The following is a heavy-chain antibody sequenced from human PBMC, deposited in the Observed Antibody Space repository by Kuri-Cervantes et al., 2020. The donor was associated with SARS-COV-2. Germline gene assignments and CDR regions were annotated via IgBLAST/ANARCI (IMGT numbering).Heavy chain of an antibody. CDR1: GGSISSTSSY. V-gene: IGHV4-39*01. CDR2: IYYGGST. D-gene: IGHD2-8*01. Sequence: SETLSLTCTVSGGSISSTSSYWGWIRQPPGKGLECIGTIYYGGSTYYNPSLKSRITISVDTPKNQFSLRLSSVTAADTAVYYCARTDVLFDNYYFDYWGQGTLVTVSS. J-gene: IGHJ4*02. CDR3: ARTDVLFDNYYFDY.